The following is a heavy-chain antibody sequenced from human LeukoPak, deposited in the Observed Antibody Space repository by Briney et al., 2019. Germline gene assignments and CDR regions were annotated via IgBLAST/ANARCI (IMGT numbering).Heavy chain of an antibody. CDR2: IYSTGST. V-gene: IGHV4-4*07. J-gene: IGHJ6*03. CDR3: ARGLDYYDSSGYYLNYYYYMDV. D-gene: IGHD3-22*01. CDR1: GGSISTYY. Sequence: SETLSLTCTVSGGSISTYYWSWIRQPAGKGLEWIGRIYSTGSTNYNPSLKSRVTISVDTSKNQFSLKLSSVTAADTAVYYCARGLDYYDSSGYYLNYYYYMDVWGKGTTGTVSS.